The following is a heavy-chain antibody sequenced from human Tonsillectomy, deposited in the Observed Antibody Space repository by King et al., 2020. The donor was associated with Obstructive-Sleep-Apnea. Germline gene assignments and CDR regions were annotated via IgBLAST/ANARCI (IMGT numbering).Heavy chain of an antibody. CDR2: ISANTGNT. CDR1: GYSFIYYG. Sequence: QLVQSGAEVKEPGASVKVSCKTSGYSFIYYGVAWVRQAPGKGLEWMGWISANTGNTNYAQDFQGRGTVTTDTSTSTAYMELRGLRADDTAMYYCARGGYSSGYVGYFDCWGQGTLVTVSS. D-gene: IGHD2-8*02. CDR3: ARGGYSSGYVGYFDC. V-gene: IGHV1-18*01. J-gene: IGHJ4*01.